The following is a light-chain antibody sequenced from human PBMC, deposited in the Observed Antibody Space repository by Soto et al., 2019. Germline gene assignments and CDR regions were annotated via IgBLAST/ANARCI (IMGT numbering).Light chain of an antibody. Sequence: QSALTQPASVSGSPGQSNTISCTGTSSDVGGYNYVSWYQQHPGIAPKLMISEVSNRPSGVSNRFSGSKSGNTASLSISALQAEDLADYYCSSYASSSTLVFGGGTKLTVL. CDR1: SSDVGGYNY. V-gene: IGLV2-14*01. CDR2: EVS. J-gene: IGLJ2*01. CDR3: SSYASSSTLV.